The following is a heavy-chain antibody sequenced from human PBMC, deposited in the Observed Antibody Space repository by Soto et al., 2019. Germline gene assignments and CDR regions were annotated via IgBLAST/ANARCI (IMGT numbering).Heavy chain of an antibody. J-gene: IGHJ5*02. Sequence: EVQLVESGGGLVQPGGSLRLSCAASGFTFSSYSMNWVRQAPGKGLEWVSYISSSSSTIYYADSVKGRFTISRDNAKNSLYLQMNSLGDEDTAVYYCARGYSSSSGLDPGLTGKNWFDPWGQGTLVTVSS. D-gene: IGHD6-6*01. CDR1: GFTFSSYS. CDR3: ARGYSSSSGLDPGLTGKNWFDP. V-gene: IGHV3-48*02. CDR2: ISSSSSTI.